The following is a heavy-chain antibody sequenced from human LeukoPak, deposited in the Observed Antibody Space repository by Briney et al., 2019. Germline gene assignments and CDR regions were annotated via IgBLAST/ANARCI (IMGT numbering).Heavy chain of an antibody. Sequence: PGGSLGLSCEASGFTFDGYTMHWARQAPGKGLEWVSLITWDGGTTYYVDSVKGRFTISRDNSKNSLYLQMNSLRTEDTALYYCAKEAQRYFHHWGQGTLVTVSS. CDR3: AKEAQRYFHH. V-gene: IGHV3-43*01. J-gene: IGHJ1*01. CDR2: ITWDGGTT. CDR1: GFTFDGYT.